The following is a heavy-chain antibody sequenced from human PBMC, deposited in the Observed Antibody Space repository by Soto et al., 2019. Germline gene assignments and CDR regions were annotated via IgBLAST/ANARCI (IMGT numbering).Heavy chain of an antibody. CDR3: ATRSRGYSGYVKY. V-gene: IGHV3-48*01. D-gene: IGHD5-12*01. CDR2: ISGGSSLI. CDR1: GFTFSSYS. Sequence: EVQLVESGGGLVQPGGSLRLSCAASGFTFSSYSMSWVRQTPGKGLEWVSHISGGSSLIYYADSVKGRFRISRDNAENSLYLQMNSLRAEDTAVYYCATRSRGYSGYVKYWGQGTVVTVSS. J-gene: IGHJ4*02.